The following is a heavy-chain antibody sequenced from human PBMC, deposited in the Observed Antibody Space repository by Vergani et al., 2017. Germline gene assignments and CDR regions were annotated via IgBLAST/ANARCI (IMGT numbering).Heavy chain of an antibody. D-gene: IGHD3-10*01. J-gene: IGHJ5*02. CDR3: ARVKGNNWFDP. V-gene: IGHV3-21*01. CDR2: ISSSSSYI. Sequence: EVQLVESGGGLVQPGGSLRLSCAASGFTFSSYAMSWVRQAPGKGLEWVSSISSSSSYIYYADSVKGRFTISRDNAKNSLYLQMNSLRAEDTAVYYCARVKGNNWFDPWGQGTLVTVSS. CDR1: GFTFSSYA.